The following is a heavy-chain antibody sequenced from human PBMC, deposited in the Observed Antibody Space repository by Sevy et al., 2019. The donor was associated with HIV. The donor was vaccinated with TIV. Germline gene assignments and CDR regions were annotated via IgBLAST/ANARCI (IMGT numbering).Heavy chain of an antibody. CDR2: IYTSGSS. Sequence: SETLSLTCTVSGGSISSYFWSWIRQPAGKGLEWIGRIYTSGSSNYNPSLKSRVTMSLDTFKNHFSLKLSSVTAADTAVYYCGSSSISVPGETFDYWGQGTLVTVSS. J-gene: IGHJ4*02. CDR3: GSSSISVPGETFDY. CDR1: GGSISSYF. V-gene: IGHV4-4*07. D-gene: IGHD6-19*01.